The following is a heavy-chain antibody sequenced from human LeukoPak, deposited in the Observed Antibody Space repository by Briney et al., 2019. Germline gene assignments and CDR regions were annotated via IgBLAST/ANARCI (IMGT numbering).Heavy chain of an antibody. V-gene: IGHV3-21*01. D-gene: IGHD2/OR15-2a*01. J-gene: IGHJ5*02. CDR3: ARSPTFRGWFDP. Sequence: PGGSLRLSCAASGFTFSSYNMNWVRQAPGKGLEWVAYISIGTSFIYYADSVKGRSTLSRDNAKNSLYLQVNSLRAEDTAVYYCARSPTFRGWFDPWGQGTLVTASS. CDR2: ISIGTSFI. CDR1: GFTFSSYN.